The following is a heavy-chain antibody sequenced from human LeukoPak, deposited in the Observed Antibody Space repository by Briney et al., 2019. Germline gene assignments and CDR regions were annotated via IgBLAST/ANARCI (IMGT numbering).Heavy chain of an antibody. CDR2: ISPDGSTT. Sequence: GGSLRLSCAASGFSISSYWMHWVRQVPGKGLVWVSRISPDGSTTGYADSVKGRFTISRDNAKNSLFLQMNSLRAEDTAVYYCARDERYCSSTNCYYGYWGQGTLVTVSS. V-gene: IGHV3-74*01. D-gene: IGHD2-2*01. J-gene: IGHJ4*02. CDR3: ARDERYCSSTNCYYGY. CDR1: GFSISSYW.